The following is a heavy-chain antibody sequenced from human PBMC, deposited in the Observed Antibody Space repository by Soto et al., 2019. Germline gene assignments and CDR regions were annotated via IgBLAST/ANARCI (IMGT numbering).Heavy chain of an antibody. CDR1: GGTFSNYA. D-gene: IGHD3-10*01. V-gene: IGHV1-69*12. CDR2: IIPIFGTT. CDR3: ARDPFDRLGFDNDY. J-gene: IGHJ4*02. Sequence: QVQLVQSGAEVRKPGSSVKVSCKASGGTFSNYAISWVRQAPGQGLEWMGGIIPIFGTTNYAQTFQGRVTITADESTSTAYMELSSLRSEDTAIYYCARDPFDRLGFDNDYRGQGTLVTVSS.